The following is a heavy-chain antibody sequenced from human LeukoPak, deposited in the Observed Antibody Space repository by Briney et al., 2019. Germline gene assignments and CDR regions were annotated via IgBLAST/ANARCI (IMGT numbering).Heavy chain of an antibody. Sequence: GGSLRLSCAAYGFTFSTYAMHWVRRAPGKGLEWVAVISFDGSEQYYADSVRGRFTISRDNSKNTLYLQMNSLRSEDTAVFYCAREGNSALPDYWGQGTLVTVCS. CDR2: ISFDGSEQ. V-gene: IGHV3-30-3*01. CDR1: GFTFSTYA. D-gene: IGHD1/OR15-1a*01. J-gene: IGHJ4*02. CDR3: AREGNSALPDY.